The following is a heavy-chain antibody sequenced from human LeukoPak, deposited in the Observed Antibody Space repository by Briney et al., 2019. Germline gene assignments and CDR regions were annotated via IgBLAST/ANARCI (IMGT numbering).Heavy chain of an antibody. J-gene: IGHJ4*02. Sequence: ASVTVSCKASGYTFTDYYMHWVRQAPGQGLEWLGWINPNNGGTNYAQKFQGRVTMTRDTYISTAYMELSSLRSDDTAVYYCARDRGGGSGTYYILYWGLGSLVTVSS. CDR3: ARDRGGGSGTYYILY. CDR2: INPNNGGT. CDR1: GYTFTDYY. D-gene: IGHD3-10*01. V-gene: IGHV1-2*02.